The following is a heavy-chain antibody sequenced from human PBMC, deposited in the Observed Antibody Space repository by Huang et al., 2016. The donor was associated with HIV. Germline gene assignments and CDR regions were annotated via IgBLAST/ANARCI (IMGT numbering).Heavy chain of an antibody. J-gene: IGHJ4*02. CDR2: INPKRGGT. V-gene: IGHV1-2*02. CDR3: ARDWSFGSSTSPAD. CDR1: GYTFTDSN. D-gene: IGHD6-6*01. Sequence: QVQLVQSGAEVKNPGASVRVSCKASGYTFTDSNINWVRQAPGKGLEWMGWINPKRGGTIYAQRFQGRITMTRDTTISTVHMDLRRIQSDDTAVYFCARDWSFGSSTSPADWGQGTLVTVSS.